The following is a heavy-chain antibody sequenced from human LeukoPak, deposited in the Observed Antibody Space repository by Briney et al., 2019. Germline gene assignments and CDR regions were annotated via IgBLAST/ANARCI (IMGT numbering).Heavy chain of an antibody. CDR2: IIPIFGTA. D-gene: IGHD3-22*01. J-gene: IGHJ4*02. CDR3: ARAGHYYDSSGYPPDY. Sequence: ASVRVSCKASGGTFSSYAISWVRQAPGQGLEWMGGIIPIFGTANYAQKFQGRVTITADESTSTAYMELSSLRSEDTAVYYCARAGHYYDSSGYPPDYWGQGTLVTVSS. CDR1: GGTFSSYA. V-gene: IGHV1-69*13.